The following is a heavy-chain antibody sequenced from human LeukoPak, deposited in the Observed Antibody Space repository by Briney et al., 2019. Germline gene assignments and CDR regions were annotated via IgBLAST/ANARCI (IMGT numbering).Heavy chain of an antibody. Sequence: SETLSLTCAVYGESFSGYYWGWIRQPPRKGLEWNGSIYHNGNTYYNPSLKGRVTISVDTSKNQFSLKLSSVTAADTAVYYFAREGGGFDIWGQGTMVTVSS. D-gene: IGHD3-16*01. J-gene: IGHJ3*02. CDR1: GESFSGYY. CDR3: AREGGGFDI. CDR2: IYHNGNT. V-gene: IGHV4-34*01.